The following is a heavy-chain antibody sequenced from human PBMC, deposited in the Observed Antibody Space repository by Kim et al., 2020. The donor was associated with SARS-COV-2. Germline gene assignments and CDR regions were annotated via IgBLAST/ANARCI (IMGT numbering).Heavy chain of an antibody. CDR2: ISSSGSTI. D-gene: IGHD3-22*01. Sequence: GGSLRLSCAASGFTFSDYYMSWIRQAPGKGLEWVSYISSSGSTIYYADSVKGRFTISRDNAKNSLYLQMNSLRAEDTAVYYCASRRGGGYYDSSAGAFDIWGQGTMVTVSS. CDR3: ASRRGGGYYDSSAGAFDI. J-gene: IGHJ3*02. V-gene: IGHV3-11*01. CDR1: GFTFSDYY.